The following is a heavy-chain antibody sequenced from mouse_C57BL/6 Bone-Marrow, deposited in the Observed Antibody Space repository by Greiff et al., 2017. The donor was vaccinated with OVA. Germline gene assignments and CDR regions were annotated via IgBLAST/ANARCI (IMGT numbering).Heavy chain of an antibody. CDR1: GYAFSSSW. Sequence: QVQLQQSGPELVKPGASVKISCKASGYAFSSSWMNWVKQRPGKGLEWIGRIYPGDGDTNYNGKFKGKATLTADKSSSTAYMQLSSLTSEDSAVYVCARRGNYLCYFDVWGTGTTVTVSS. V-gene: IGHV1-82*01. CDR3: ARRGNYLCYFDV. CDR2: IYPGDGDT. D-gene: IGHD2-1*01. J-gene: IGHJ1*03.